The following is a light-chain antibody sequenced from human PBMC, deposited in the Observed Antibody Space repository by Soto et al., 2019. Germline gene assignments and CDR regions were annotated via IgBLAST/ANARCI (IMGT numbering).Light chain of an antibody. J-gene: IGKJ2*01. Sequence: EIVLTQSPGTVSLSPGERATLSCRTSQSVTSSYLAWYQQKPGQAPRLLIYGASSRDTGIPDRFSGSGSGTDFTLTISRLEPEDFAVYSCQQYGSSPPTFGQGTKLEIK. V-gene: IGKV3-20*01. CDR2: GAS. CDR1: QSVTSSY. CDR3: QQYGSSPPT.